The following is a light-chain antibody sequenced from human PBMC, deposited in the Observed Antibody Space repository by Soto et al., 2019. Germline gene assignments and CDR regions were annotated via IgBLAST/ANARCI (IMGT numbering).Light chain of an antibody. CDR3: SAYAGSNNFVV. CDR1: SSDVGGYNY. V-gene: IGLV2-8*01. CDR2: EVN. Sequence: QSVLTQPPSASGSPGQSVTISCTGTSSDVGGYNYVSWYQQHPGKAPKVTIYEVNKRPSGVPDRFSGSKSGNTASLTVSGLQAEDEADYYCSAYAGSNNFVVFGGGTKLTVL. J-gene: IGLJ2*01.